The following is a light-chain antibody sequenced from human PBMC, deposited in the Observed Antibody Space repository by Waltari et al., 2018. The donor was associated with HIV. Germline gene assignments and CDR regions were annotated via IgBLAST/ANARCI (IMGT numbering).Light chain of an antibody. Sequence: QSALTQPPSASGSPGQSVPISCTGTSSDVGAYNFVSWYQQYPGKAPKLMIYEVSKRPSGVPDRFSGSKSGTSASLAISGLQSEDEADYYCAAWDGNLNGRVFGGGTKLTVL. CDR2: EVS. V-gene: IGLV2-8*01. CDR3: AAWDGNLNGRV. CDR1: SSDVGAYNF. J-gene: IGLJ3*02.